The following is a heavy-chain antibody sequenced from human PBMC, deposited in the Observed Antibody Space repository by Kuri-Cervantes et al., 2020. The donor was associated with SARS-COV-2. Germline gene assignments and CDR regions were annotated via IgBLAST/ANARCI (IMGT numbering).Heavy chain of an antibody. CDR3: ARLDFRDIVVVPAASP. Sequence: SVKVSCKAPETTFPNYDINWVRQATGQGLEWMGGIIPIFGTANYAQKFKGRVTITTDESTSTAYMELSSLRSEDTAVYYCARLDFRDIVVVPAASPWGQGTLVTVSS. CDR1: ETTFPNYD. D-gene: IGHD2-2*01. CDR2: IIPIFGTA. J-gene: IGHJ5*02. V-gene: IGHV1-69*05.